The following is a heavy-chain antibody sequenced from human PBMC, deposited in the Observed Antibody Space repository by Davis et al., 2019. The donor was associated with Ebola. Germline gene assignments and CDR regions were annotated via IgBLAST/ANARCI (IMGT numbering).Heavy chain of an antibody. Sequence: PSETLSLTCTVSGVSITTHLWSWIRQPPGKGLEWIGFIHHGGGANSNASLKSRVTFSIDTSKSQVSLKLTSVTAADTAVYYCARDTRPCGNDCYDDTFDMWGQGTMVSVSS. J-gene: IGHJ3*02. CDR2: IHHGGGA. V-gene: IGHV4-59*11. D-gene: IGHD2-21*01. CDR3: ARDTRPCGNDCYDDTFDM. CDR1: GVSITTHL.